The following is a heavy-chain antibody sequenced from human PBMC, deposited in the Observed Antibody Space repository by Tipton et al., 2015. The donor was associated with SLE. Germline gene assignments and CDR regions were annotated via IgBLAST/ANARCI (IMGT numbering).Heavy chain of an antibody. CDR2: IYYSGST. CDR3: ARGDYFDY. J-gene: IGHJ4*02. CDR1: GGSISSYY. V-gene: IGHV4-59*01. Sequence: TLSLTCTVSGGSISSYYWRWIRQPPGKGLEWIGYIYYSGSTNYNPSLKSRVTISVDTSKNQFSLKLSSVTAADTAVYYCARGDYFDYWGQGTLVTVSS.